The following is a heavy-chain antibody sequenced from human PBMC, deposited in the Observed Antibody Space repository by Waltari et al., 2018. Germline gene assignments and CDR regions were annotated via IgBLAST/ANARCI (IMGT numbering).Heavy chain of an antibody. Sequence: QVQLQQWGAGLLKPSETLSLTCAVYGGSFSGYYWIWIRQPPGKGLEWIGEINHSGSTNYNPSLKSRVTISVDTSKNQFSLKLSSVTAADTAVYYCARTSDGYNWYNWFDPWGQGTLVTVSS. CDR3: ARTSDGYNWYNWFDP. V-gene: IGHV4-34*01. CDR2: INHSGST. D-gene: IGHD5-12*01. J-gene: IGHJ5*02. CDR1: GGSFSGYY.